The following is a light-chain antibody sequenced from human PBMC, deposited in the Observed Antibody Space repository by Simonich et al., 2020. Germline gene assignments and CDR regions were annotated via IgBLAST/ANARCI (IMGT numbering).Light chain of an antibody. Sequence: QSALTQPPSASGSPGQSVTISCTGTSSDVGGYNYVSWYQQPPGKAPKPMIYEVSKRPSGVPDRFSGSKSGNTASLTVSGLQAEDEADYYCSSYTSSSDWVFGGGTKLTIL. CDR1: SSDVGGYNY. J-gene: IGLJ3*02. V-gene: IGLV2-8*01. CDR3: SSYTSSSDWV. CDR2: EVS.